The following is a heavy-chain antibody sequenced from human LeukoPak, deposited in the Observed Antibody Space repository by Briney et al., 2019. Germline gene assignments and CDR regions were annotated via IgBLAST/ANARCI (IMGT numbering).Heavy chain of an antibody. V-gene: IGHV3-48*04. Sequence: GGSLRLSRAASGFTFSSYSMNWVRQAPGKGLEWVSYISSSSSTIYYADSVKGRFTISRDNAKNSLYLQMNSLRVEDTAVYYCARDWGDDYGDYVDYWGQGTLVIVSS. J-gene: IGHJ4*02. CDR2: ISSSSSTI. D-gene: IGHD4-17*01. CDR1: GFTFSSYS. CDR3: ARDWGDDYGDYVDY.